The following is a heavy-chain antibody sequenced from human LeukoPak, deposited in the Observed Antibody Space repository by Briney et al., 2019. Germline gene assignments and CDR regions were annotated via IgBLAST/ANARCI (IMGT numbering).Heavy chain of an antibody. CDR3: ASCSGGSLYDAFDI. CDR1: GFTFSSYA. D-gene: IGHD2-15*01. Sequence: PGGSLRLSCAASGFTFSSYAMSWVHQAPGKGLEWVSSISGSGSITSYADSVKGRFTISRDNAKNSLYLQMNSLRAEDTAVYYCASCSGGSLYDAFDIWGQGTMVTVSS. V-gene: IGHV3-23*01. CDR2: ISGSGSIT. J-gene: IGHJ3*02.